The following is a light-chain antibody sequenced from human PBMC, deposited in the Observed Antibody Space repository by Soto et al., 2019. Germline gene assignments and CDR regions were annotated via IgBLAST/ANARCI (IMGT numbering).Light chain of an antibody. Sequence: QSALTQPASVSGSPGQSITISCTGTSSDVGGYNYVSWYQHHPGKAPKLRIFDVSNRPSGISNRFSGSKSGNTASLTISGLQPADEAEYHCSSYTTSNTRQMVFGTGTKVTVL. J-gene: IGLJ1*01. CDR2: DVS. V-gene: IGLV2-14*03. CDR3: SSYTTSNTRQMV. CDR1: SSDVGGYNY.